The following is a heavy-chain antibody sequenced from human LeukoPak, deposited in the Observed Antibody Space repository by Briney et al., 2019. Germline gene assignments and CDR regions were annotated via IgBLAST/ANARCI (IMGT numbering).Heavy chain of an antibody. CDR1: GFTFSSYA. J-gene: IGHJ4*02. Sequence: PGGSLRLSCAASGFTFSSYAMSWVRQAPGKGLEWVANIKQDGSEKYYVDSVKGRFTISRDNAKNSLYLQMNSLRAEDTAVYYCARGSYGDYDYWGQGTLVTVSS. CDR3: ARGSYGDYDY. CDR2: IKQDGSEK. D-gene: IGHD4-17*01. V-gene: IGHV3-7*01.